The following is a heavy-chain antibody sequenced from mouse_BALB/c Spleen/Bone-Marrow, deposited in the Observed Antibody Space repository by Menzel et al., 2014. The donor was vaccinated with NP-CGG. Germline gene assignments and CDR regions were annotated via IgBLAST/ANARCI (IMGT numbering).Heavy chain of an antibody. V-gene: IGHV1S56*01. J-gene: IGHJ4*01. Sequence: VQLQQSGPELVKPGASMRISCKASGYTFTTYLIHWVKQRPGQGLEWIGWIYPGNINIKYNENFKDKVTLTADKSSNTAHLQFSSLTSEDSAVYFCARGDYYRSVMDYWGQGTSVTVSS. CDR2: IYPGNINI. CDR1: GYTFTTYL. D-gene: IGHD2-14*01. CDR3: ARGDYYRSVMDY.